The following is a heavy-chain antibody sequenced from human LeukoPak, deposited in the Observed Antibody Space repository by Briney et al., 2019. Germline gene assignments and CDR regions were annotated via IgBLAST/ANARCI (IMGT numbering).Heavy chain of an antibody. CDR1: GGSISSSSYY. CDR3: ARGVWLGYAFDI. CDR2: IYHSGST. V-gene: IGHV4-39*07. Sequence: PSETLSLTCTVSGGSISSSSYYWGWIRQPPGKGLEWIGSIYHSGSTYYNPSLKSRVTISVDTSKDQFSLKLSSVTAADTAMYYCARGVWLGYAFDIWGQGTMVTVSS. D-gene: IGHD3-16*01. J-gene: IGHJ3*02.